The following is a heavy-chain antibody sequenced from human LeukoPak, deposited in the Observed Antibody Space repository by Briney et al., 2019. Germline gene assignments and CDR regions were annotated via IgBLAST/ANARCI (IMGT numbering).Heavy chain of an antibody. CDR3: CIVATIYSYYYGMDV. CDR1: GFTFSSYS. CDR2: ISSSSSYI. D-gene: IGHD5-12*01. V-gene: IGHV3-21*01. J-gene: IGHJ6*02. Sequence: GGSLRLSCAASGFTFSSYSMNWVRQAPGKGLEWVPSISSSSSYIYYADSVKGRFTISRDNAKNSLYLQMNSLRAEDTAVYYCCIVATIYSYYYGMDVWGQGTTVTVSS.